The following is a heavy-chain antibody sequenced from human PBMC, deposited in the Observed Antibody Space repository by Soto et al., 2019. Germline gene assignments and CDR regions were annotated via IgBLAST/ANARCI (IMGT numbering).Heavy chain of an antibody. CDR3: ARGMTTVTTLDY. D-gene: IGHD4-4*01. J-gene: IGHJ4*02. Sequence: SETLSLTCAVYGGSISSGGYSWSWIRQPPGKGLEWIGYIYHSGSTYYNPSLKSRITISIDRSKNQLSLKLSSVTAADTAVYYCARGMTTVTTLDYWGQGTLVTVSS. V-gene: IGHV4-30-2*01. CDR1: GGSISSGGYS. CDR2: IYHSGST.